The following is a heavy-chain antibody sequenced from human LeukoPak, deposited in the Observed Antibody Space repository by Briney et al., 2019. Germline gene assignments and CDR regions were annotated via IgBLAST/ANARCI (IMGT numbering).Heavy chain of an antibody. Sequence: GGSLRLSCAASGFTVSSNYMTWVRKAPEKGLEWVSIIYSDGSTYYTDSVQGRFTISRDNSRNTLYLQMNSLRAEDTAVYYCAREVVVVVAATYYYYGMDVWGQGTTVTVSS. CDR1: GFTVSSNY. J-gene: IGHJ6*02. CDR3: AREVVVVVAATYYYYGMDV. CDR2: IYSDGST. D-gene: IGHD2-15*01. V-gene: IGHV3-53*01.